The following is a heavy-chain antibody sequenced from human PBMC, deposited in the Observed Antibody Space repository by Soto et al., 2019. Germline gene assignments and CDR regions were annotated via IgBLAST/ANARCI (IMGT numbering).Heavy chain of an antibody. V-gene: IGHV4-38-2*01. Sequence: SETLSLTCAVSGYSISSGYYWGWIRQPPGKGLEWVGSIYHSGSTYYNPSLKSRVTISVDTSKNQFSLKLSSVTAADTAVYYCARARYCTNGVCYTPSQYFDYWGQGTLVTVSS. CDR2: IYHSGST. CDR3: ARARYCTNGVCYTPSQYFDY. D-gene: IGHD2-8*01. J-gene: IGHJ4*02. CDR1: GYSISSGYY.